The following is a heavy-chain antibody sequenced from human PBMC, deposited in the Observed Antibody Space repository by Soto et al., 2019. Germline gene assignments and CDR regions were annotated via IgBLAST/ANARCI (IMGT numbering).Heavy chain of an antibody. Sequence: QPGGSLRLSCAASGFTFSSYAMKWVRQAPGKGLEWVSLIGESGTPTYYADSVKGRFTISRDNSGNTLFLEMYSLRAEDTAVYYCARYIPGVRYYGMDVWGQGTTVPVSS. D-gene: IGHD2-2*01. CDR1: GFTFSSYA. V-gene: IGHV3-23*01. CDR2: IGESGTPT. CDR3: ARYIPGVRYYGMDV. J-gene: IGHJ6*02.